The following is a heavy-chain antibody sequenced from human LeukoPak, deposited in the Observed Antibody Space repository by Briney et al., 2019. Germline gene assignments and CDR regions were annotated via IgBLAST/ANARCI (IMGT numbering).Heavy chain of an antibody. D-gene: IGHD2-2*01. V-gene: IGHV3-30*02. CDR3: AKEPQCSSTSCSPFSVDY. CDR2: IRYDGSNK. Sequence: GGSLRLSCAASGFTFSSYGMHWVRQAPGKGLEWVAFIRYDGSNKYYADSVKGRFTISRDNSKNTLYLQMNSLRAEDTAVYYCAKEPQCSSTSCSPFSVDYWGQGTLVTVSS. J-gene: IGHJ4*02. CDR1: GFTFSSYG.